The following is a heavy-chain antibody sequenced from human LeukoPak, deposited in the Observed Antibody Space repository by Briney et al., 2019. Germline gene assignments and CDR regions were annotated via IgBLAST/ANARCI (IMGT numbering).Heavy chain of an antibody. CDR2: IFHTGST. Sequence: ASETLSLTCSVSGDSISSRNWWTWVRQTPEKGLEWIGEIFHTGSTNYNPSVEGRVTISIDKSRNHFSLMLTPVTAADTALYYSARGMWFDTLFSAFDVWGQGTKVSVSS. J-gene: IGHJ3*01. CDR3: ARGMWFDTLFSAFDV. D-gene: IGHD3-10*01. CDR1: GDSISSRNW. V-gene: IGHV4-4*02.